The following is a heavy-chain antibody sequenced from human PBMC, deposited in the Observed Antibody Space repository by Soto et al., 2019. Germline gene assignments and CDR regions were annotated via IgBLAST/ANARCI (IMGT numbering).Heavy chain of an antibody. Sequence: QVQLQQWGAGLLKPSEPLSLTCAVYGGSFSGYYWSWIRQPPGKGLGWIGEINHSGSTNYNPSLKSRVTISVDTSKNQFSLKLSSVTAADTAVYYCARWGSGWYYFDYWGQGTLVTVSS. CDR1: GGSFSGYY. CDR3: ARWGSGWYYFDY. D-gene: IGHD6-19*01. J-gene: IGHJ4*02. CDR2: INHSGST. V-gene: IGHV4-34*01.